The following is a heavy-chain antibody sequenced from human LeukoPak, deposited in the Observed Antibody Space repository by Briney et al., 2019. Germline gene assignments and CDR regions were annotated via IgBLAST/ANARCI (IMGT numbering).Heavy chain of an antibody. CDR1: GFTFSSYA. D-gene: IGHD6-6*01. CDR3: AKGAAGSSSWGRWFDP. Sequence: PGGSLRLSCAASGFTFSSYAMSWVRQAPGKGLEWVSAISGSGGSTYYADSVKGRFTISRDNSKNTLYLQMNSLRAEDTAVYYCAKGAAGSSSWGRWFDPWGQGTLVTVSS. V-gene: IGHV3-23*01. CDR2: ISGSGGST. J-gene: IGHJ5*02.